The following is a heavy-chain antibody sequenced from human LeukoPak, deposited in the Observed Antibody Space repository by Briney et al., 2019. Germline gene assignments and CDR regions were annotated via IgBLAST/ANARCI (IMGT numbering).Heavy chain of an antibody. V-gene: IGHV3-30*04. J-gene: IGHJ3*01. CDR1: GFTFSSYA. CDR2: ISYDGSNK. D-gene: IGHD6-13*01. CDR3: ARISSSNWYNERGAFDV. Sequence: PGRSLRLSCAASGFTFSSYAMHWVRQAPGKGLEWVAVISYDGSNKYYADSVKGRFTISRDNSKNTLYLQMNSLRAGDTAVYYCARISSSNWYNERGAFDVWGQGTMVTVSS.